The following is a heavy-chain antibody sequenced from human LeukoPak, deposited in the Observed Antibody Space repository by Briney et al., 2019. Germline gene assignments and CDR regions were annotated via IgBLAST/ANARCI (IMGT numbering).Heavy chain of an antibody. D-gene: IGHD3-3*02. V-gene: IGHV3-23*01. CDR3: AKGPLITAFYYFDY. CDR1: GFTFSSHA. Sequence: PGGTLRLSCAASGFTFSSHAMSWVLQAPGNGLEWVASISGSGEITYYAGPVKGRFTISRDNSKNTMYLQMNSLRAEDTAIYYCAKGPLITAFYYFDYWGQGALVTVSS. CDR2: ISGSGEIT. J-gene: IGHJ4*02.